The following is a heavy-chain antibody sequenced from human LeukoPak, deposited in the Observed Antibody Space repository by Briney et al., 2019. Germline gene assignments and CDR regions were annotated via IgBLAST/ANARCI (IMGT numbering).Heavy chain of an antibody. J-gene: IGHJ4*02. Sequence: ASVKVSCKASGYTFTSYGISWVRQAPGQGLEWMGWISAYNGNTNYAQKLQGRVTMTTDTSTSTAYMELRSLRSDDTAVYYCARGRKDHYYGSGSYPYWGQGTLVTVSS. D-gene: IGHD3-10*01. CDR1: GYTFTSYG. V-gene: IGHV1-18*01. CDR3: ARGRKDHYYGSGSYPY. CDR2: ISAYNGNT.